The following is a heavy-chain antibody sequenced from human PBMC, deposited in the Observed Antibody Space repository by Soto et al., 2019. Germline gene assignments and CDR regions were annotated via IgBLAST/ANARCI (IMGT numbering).Heavy chain of an antibody. CDR1: RFTFSSYA. CDR3: AKCGIWGVTWGHPNY. CDR2: ISGSGDNT. Sequence: EVQLLESGGGLVQPGGSLRLSCVTSRFTFSSYAMSWVRQAPGKGLEWVSGISGSGDNTYYADSVKGRFTISRDNSKNTLYLQMDGLRAEDTAVYYCAKCGIWGVTWGHPNYWGQGTLVTVSS. J-gene: IGHJ4*02. D-gene: IGHD3-10*01. V-gene: IGHV3-23*01.